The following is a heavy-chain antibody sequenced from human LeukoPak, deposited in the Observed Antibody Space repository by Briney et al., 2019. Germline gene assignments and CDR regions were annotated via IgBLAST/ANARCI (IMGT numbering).Heavy chain of an antibody. J-gene: IGHJ5*02. V-gene: IGHV3-73*01. CDR3: TRDSGTYNWFDP. CDR2: IDKKDKGYATAT. CDR1: GFTFSGSA. Sequence: GGSLRLSCAASGFTFSGSAIHWVRQSSGKGLEWVGQIDKKDKGYATATAYAASVKGRFTISRDDSINTAYLQMKSLKTEDTALYYCTRDSGTYNWFDPWGREPWSPSPQ. D-gene: IGHD1-26*01.